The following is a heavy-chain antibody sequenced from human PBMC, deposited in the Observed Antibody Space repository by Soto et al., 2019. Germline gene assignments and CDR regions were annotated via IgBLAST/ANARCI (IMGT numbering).Heavy chain of an antibody. CDR1: GYTFTSYD. D-gene: IGHD3-3*01. CDR2: MNPNSGNT. Sequence: ASVKVSCKASGYTFTSYDINWVRQATGQGLEWMGWMNPNSGNTGYAQKFQGRVTMTRNTSISTAYMELSSLRSEDTAVYYCARGNWIFGVDYYYYYMDVWGKGTTVTVSS. V-gene: IGHV1-8*01. J-gene: IGHJ6*03. CDR3: ARGNWIFGVDYYYYYMDV.